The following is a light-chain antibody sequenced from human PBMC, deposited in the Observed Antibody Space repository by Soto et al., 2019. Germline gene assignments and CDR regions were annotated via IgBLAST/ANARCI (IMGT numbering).Light chain of an antibody. Sequence: QSVLRQPTSVSGAPGQMVTISCTGSSFNIGSGYDVHWYQHLPGTAPKLLIYGNNNRPSGVPDRFSGSKSGTSVSLAITGLQAEDEANYYCQSYDTSLRGWVFGGGTKVTVL. J-gene: IGLJ3*02. CDR1: SFNIGSGYD. CDR3: QSYDTSLRGWV. V-gene: IGLV1-40*01. CDR2: GNN.